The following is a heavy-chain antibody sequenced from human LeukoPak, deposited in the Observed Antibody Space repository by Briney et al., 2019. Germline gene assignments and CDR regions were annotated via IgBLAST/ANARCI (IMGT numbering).Heavy chain of an antibody. CDR2: INSDGSST. D-gene: IGHD5-18*01. V-gene: IGHV3-74*01. J-gene: IGHJ4*02. CDR3: GNLDTPMGY. CDR1: GFIFSSYA. Sequence: GGSLRLSCAASGFIFSSYAMSWVRQAPGKGLVWVSRINSDGSSTSYADSVKGRFTISRDNAKNTLYLQMNSLRAEDTAVYYCGNLDTPMGYWGQGTLVTVSS.